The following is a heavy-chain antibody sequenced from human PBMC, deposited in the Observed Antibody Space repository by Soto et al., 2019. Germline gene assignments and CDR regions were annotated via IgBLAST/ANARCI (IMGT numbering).Heavy chain of an antibody. CDR2: INHSGST. Sequence: QVQLQQWGAGLLKPSETLSLTCAVYGGSFSGYYWSWIRQPPGKGLEWIGEINHSGSTNYNPSLKSRVTISVDTSKNQFSLKLSSVTAADTAVYYCAAGKMATTDFDYWGQGTLVTVSS. V-gene: IGHV4-34*01. CDR3: AAGKMATTDFDY. CDR1: GGSFSGYY. D-gene: IGHD5-12*01. J-gene: IGHJ4*02.